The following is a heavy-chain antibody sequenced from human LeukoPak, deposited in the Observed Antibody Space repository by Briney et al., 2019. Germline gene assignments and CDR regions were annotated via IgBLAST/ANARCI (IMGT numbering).Heavy chain of an antibody. Sequence: SETLSLTCTVSGYSISSGYYWGWIRQPPGKGLEWIGSLYHSGSTYYNPSLKSRVTISLDTSKNQFSLKLSSVTAADTAVYYCASITVTTNLWGQGTLVTVSS. CDR2: LYHSGST. V-gene: IGHV4-38-2*02. CDR3: ASITVTTNL. D-gene: IGHD4-17*01. CDR1: GYSISSGYY. J-gene: IGHJ5*02.